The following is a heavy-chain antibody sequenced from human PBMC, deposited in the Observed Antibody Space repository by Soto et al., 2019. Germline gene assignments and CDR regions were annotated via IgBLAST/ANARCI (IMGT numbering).Heavy chain of an antibody. V-gene: IGHV3-21*01. J-gene: IGHJ6*02. CDR2: ISSSSSYI. CDR3: ARHRSSNCGGDCYSGYYYYGMDV. CDR1: GFTFSSYS. Sequence: GGSLRLSCAASGFTFSSYSMNWVRQAPGKGLEWVSSISSSSSYIYYADSVKGRFTISRDNAKNSLYLQMNSLRAEDTAVYYCARHRSSNCGGDCYSGYYYYGMDVWGQGTTVTVSS. D-gene: IGHD2-21*02.